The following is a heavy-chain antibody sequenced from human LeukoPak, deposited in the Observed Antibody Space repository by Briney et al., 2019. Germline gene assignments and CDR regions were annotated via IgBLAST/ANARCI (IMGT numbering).Heavy chain of an antibody. V-gene: IGHV4-34*01. CDR3: ARDGLYYYGSGSYPPLDV. Sequence: PSETLSLTCAVYGGSFSGYYWRWIRQPPGKGLERVGEINNSGSTNYNPSLKSRVTISVDTSKNQFSLKLSSVTAADTAVYYCARDGLYYYGSGSYPPLDVWGQGTTVTVSS. CDR1: GGSFSGYY. D-gene: IGHD3-10*01. J-gene: IGHJ6*02. CDR2: INNSGST.